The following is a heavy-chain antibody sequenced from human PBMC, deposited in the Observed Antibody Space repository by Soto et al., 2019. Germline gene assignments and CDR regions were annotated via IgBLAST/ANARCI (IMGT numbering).Heavy chain of an antibody. Sequence: PSETLSLTCAVSGGSISSSNWWSWVRQPPGKGLEWIGGIYHSGSANYNPSLKSRVTISVAKSKNQFSLKLSSVTAADTAVYYCARAAMGGSSWPFDYWGQGTLVT. J-gene: IGHJ4*02. CDR3: ARAAMGGSSWPFDY. V-gene: IGHV4-4*02. D-gene: IGHD6-13*01. CDR2: IYHSGSA. CDR1: GGSISSSNW.